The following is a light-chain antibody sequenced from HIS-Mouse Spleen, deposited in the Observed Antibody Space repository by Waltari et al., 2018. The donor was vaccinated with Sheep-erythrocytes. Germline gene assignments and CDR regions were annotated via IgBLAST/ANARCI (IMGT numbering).Light chain of an antibody. CDR3: QQSYSTPPLP. CDR1: RSISSD. CDR2: AAS. J-gene: IGKJ4*01. Sequence: DFQMTQSPSSLSASLGYRVTITCRASRSISSDVTWYQQNPGKAPRLLIYAASSLQSGVPSRFSCSGSGTDFALTISSLRPEDFATYFCQQSYSTPPLPFGGGTKVEIK. V-gene: IGKV1-39*01.